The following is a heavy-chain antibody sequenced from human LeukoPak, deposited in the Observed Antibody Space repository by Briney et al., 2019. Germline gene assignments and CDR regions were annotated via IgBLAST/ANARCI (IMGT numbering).Heavy chain of an antibody. Sequence: GGSLRLSCAASGFTFSSYSMNWVRQAPGKGLEWVSYISSSSTIYYSDSVKGRFTISRDNAKNSLYLQMNSLRAEDTAVYYCARDGESYSSSSGYDYWGQGTLVTVSS. V-gene: IGHV3-48*01. CDR1: GFTFSSYS. CDR3: ARDGESYSSSSGYDY. CDR2: ISSSSTI. D-gene: IGHD6-6*01. J-gene: IGHJ4*02.